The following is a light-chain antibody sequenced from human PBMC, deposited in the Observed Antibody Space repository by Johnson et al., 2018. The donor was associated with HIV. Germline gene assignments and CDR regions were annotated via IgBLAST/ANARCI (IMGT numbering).Light chain of an antibody. CDR3: GTWDSSLSSYV. V-gene: IGLV1-51*02. Sequence: QSVLTQPPSVSAAPGQKVTISCSGSSSNIENNYVSWYQQLPGTAPKLLIYEDNRRPSGTPDRFSGSKYGTSATLGITGLQTGDEADYYCGTWDSSLSSYVSGTGTKVTVL. CDR1: SSNIENNY. CDR2: EDN. J-gene: IGLJ1*01.